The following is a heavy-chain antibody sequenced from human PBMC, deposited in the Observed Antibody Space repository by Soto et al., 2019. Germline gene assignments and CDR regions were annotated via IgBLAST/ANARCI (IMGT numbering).Heavy chain of an antibody. J-gene: IGHJ6*02. CDR3: ARYLEFYGVDV. CDR1: GYSINSGYY. Sequence: SETLSLTXGVSGYSINSGYYWGWIRQPPGKGLEWIGSMYHTGSTFYNPSLTSRVTISMDTSKNQFSLRLSSVTAADTAVYYCARYLEFYGVDVWGQGTTVTVSS. CDR2: MYHTGST. D-gene: IGHD1-1*01. V-gene: IGHV4-38-2*01.